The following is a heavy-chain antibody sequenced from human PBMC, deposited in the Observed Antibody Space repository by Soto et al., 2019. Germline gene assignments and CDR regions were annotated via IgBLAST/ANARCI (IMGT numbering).Heavy chain of an antibody. D-gene: IGHD6-6*01. V-gene: IGHV3-21*01. CDR3: VRGFSSSSGDY. Sequence: EVHLVESGGGLVKPGGSLRLSCAASGFTFSSYNMNWVRQAPGKGLEWVSSISSSSSYIYYADSVKGRFTISRDNAKNTLYLQVDSLRVEDTAVYYCVRGFSSSSGDYWGQGTLVTVSS. CDR1: GFTFSSYN. CDR2: ISSSSSYI. J-gene: IGHJ4*02.